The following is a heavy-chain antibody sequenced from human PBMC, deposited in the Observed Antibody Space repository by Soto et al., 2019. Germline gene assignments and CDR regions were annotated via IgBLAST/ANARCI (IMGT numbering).Heavy chain of an antibody. CDR3: ARGRVVLWLQLPVAFDI. CDR2: INHSGST. V-gene: IGHV4-34*01. CDR1: GGSFSGYY. D-gene: IGHD5-18*01. Sequence: SEPLSLTCAVYGGSFSGYYWSWIRQPQGKGLEWIGEINHSGSTNYNPSLKSRVTISVDTSKNQFSLKLSSVTAADTAVYYCARGRVVLWLQLPVAFDIWGQGTMVTVSS. J-gene: IGHJ3*02.